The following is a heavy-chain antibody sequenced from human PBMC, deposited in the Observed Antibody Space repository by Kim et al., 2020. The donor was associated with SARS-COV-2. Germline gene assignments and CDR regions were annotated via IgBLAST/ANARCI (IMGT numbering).Heavy chain of an antibody. D-gene: IGHD6-13*01. V-gene: IGHV1-69*01. J-gene: IGHJ4*02. CDR3: ARGGCSSSWRLDY. Sequence: DDAQKFQGRLKVTADDSTTTVYMKLSSLRSDDTAVYFCARGGCSSSWRLDYWGQGTLVTVSS.